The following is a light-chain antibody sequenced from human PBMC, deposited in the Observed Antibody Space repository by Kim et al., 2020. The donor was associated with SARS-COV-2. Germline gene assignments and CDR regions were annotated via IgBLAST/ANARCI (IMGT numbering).Light chain of an antibody. CDR1: QSLVYSDGNSS. CDR2: QGS. Sequence: DVVMTQSPLSLPVTLGQPASISCRSSQSLVYSDGNSSLNWFQQRPGQSPRRLIYQGSNRDSGVPDRFSGSGSGTDFTLKISRVEAEDVGIYYCMQGTHWPYTFGQGTKLEI. CDR3: MQGTHWPYT. J-gene: IGKJ2*01. V-gene: IGKV2-30*01.